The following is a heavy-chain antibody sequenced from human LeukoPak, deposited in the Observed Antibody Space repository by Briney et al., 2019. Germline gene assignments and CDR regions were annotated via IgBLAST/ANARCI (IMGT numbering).Heavy chain of an antibody. J-gene: IGHJ4*02. CDR1: GFIVSSTY. Sequence: PGGSLRLSCAASGFIVSSTYMTWVRQAPGKGLEWVSLIYSGGSTIYSDSVKGRFTISRDNSKNTVYLQMNSLRAEDTAVYYCARDRSGDSTAYYTDYWGQGTLVTVSS. D-gene: IGHD3-22*01. V-gene: IGHV3-66*01. CDR3: ARDRSGDSTAYYTDY. CDR2: IYSGGST.